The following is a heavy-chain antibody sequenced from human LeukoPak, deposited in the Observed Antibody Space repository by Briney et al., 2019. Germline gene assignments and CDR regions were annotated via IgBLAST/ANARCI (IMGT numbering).Heavy chain of an antibody. V-gene: IGHV6-1*01. CDR2: TFYRSNWIY. CDR1: RDSVSNTSAT. Sequence: SQTHSLTCAISRDSVSNTSATWNWIRQSPSRVLEWLGRTFYRSNWIYDYAVSVRGRITVKPDTTKNQFSLQLDSVTPEDTAVYYCAREGDWIGFGLWGQGTLVTVSS. D-gene: IGHD3/OR15-3a*01. CDR3: AREGDWIGFGL. J-gene: IGHJ5*02.